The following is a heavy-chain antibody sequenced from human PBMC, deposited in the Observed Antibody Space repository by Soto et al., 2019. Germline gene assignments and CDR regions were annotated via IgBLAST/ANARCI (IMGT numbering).Heavy chain of an antibody. CDR1: GFTFSSYG. D-gene: IGHD1-26*01. J-gene: IGHJ6*02. V-gene: IGHV3-33*03. CDR3: AKPAGSGSYYHFHYGMDV. Sequence: SLRLSCAASGFTFSSYGMHWVRPAPGKGLEWVAVIWSDGYNQYYADSVKGRFTISRDNSKNMLFLQMNSRRAEDTAVYYCAKPAGSGSYYHFHYGMDVWGQGT. CDR2: IWSDGYNQ.